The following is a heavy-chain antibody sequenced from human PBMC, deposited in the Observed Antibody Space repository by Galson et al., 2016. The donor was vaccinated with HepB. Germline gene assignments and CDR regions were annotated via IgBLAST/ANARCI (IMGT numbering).Heavy chain of an antibody. V-gene: IGHV3-11*01. Sequence: SLRLSCAASGFSFSNYHMNWIRQAPGKGLEWVSYISTSGDSMLYADSVRGRFTISRDNVKKSLYLQMTNLRAEDTAVYYCARDLPDDSVEYFDVFDLWGQGTMVTGSS. CDR2: ISTSGDSM. D-gene: IGHD4-17*01. CDR1: GFSFSNYH. J-gene: IGHJ3*01. CDR3: ARDLPDDSVEYFDVFDL.